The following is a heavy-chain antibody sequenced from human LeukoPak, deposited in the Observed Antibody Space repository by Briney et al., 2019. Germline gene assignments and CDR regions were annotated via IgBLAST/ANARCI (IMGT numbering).Heavy chain of an antibody. V-gene: IGHV4-34*01. CDR3: ARVPPSSGWFDP. CDR2: INHSGST. Sequence: SETLSLTCAVYGGSFSGYYWSWIRQPPGKGLEWIGEINHSGSTNYNPSLKSRVTISVDTSKNQFSLKLSSVTAADTAVYYCARVPPSSGWFDPWGQGTLVTVSS. CDR1: GGSFSGYY. J-gene: IGHJ5*02. D-gene: IGHD3-10*01.